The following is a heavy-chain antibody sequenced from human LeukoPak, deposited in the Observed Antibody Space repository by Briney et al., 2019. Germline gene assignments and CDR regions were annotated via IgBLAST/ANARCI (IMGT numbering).Heavy chain of an antibody. V-gene: IGHV3-30*02. Sequence: GGSLRLSCAASGFTFSNYGMHRVRQAPGKGLEWVTFIRYDGSNKYYADSVKGRFTISRDNSKNTLYLQMNSLRTEDTAVYYCAKEDYGDYAVDYWGQGTLVTVSS. CDR3: AKEDYGDYAVDY. CDR1: GFTFSNYG. J-gene: IGHJ4*02. D-gene: IGHD4-17*01. CDR2: IRYDGSNK.